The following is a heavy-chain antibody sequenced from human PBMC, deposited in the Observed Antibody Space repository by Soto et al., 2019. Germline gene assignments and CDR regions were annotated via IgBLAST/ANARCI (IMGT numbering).Heavy chain of an antibody. D-gene: IGHD4-17*01. J-gene: IGHJ2*01. CDR3: ARPDFGAYWYLEL. CDR1: GGPFSSHT. Sequence: QDQLVQSGAEVKKPGSSVKVSCKAFGGPFSSHTFSWVRQAPGQGLEWMGRIIPALGRTTYAQKFQVRVTITADESVTTVYLEMNSLRTEDTAVYYCARPDFGAYWYLELWGRGHLVTASP. V-gene: IGHV1-69*02. CDR2: IIPALGRT.